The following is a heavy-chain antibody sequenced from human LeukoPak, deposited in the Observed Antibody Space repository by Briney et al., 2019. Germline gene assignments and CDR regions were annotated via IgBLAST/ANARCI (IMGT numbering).Heavy chain of an antibody. CDR2: IGTAGDT. CDR1: GFTFSSYD. J-gene: IGHJ4*02. Sequence: PGGSLRLSCAASGFTFSSYDMHWVRQATGKGLEWVSAIGTAGDTYYADSVKGRFTISRDNSKNTLYLQVNSLRAEDTAIYYCAKDRISTSGTVDYWGQGTLVTVSS. V-gene: IGHV3-13*01. D-gene: IGHD6-13*01. CDR3: AKDRISTSGTVDY.